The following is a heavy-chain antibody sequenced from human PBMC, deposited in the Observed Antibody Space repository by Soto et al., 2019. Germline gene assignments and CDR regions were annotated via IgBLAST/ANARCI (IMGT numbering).Heavy chain of an antibody. V-gene: IGHV3-30-3*01. Sequence: QEQLVESGGGVVQPGRSLRLSCAASGFTFINYAMHWVRQAPGKGLEWVALISGDGSNEYYADSVKGRFTISRDNSRNTLYLQMTSLRADDTAVYYCGRHLSHLKSGWFDPWGHGTLVTVSS. CDR1: GFTFINYA. D-gene: IGHD3-3*02. CDR3: GRHLSHLKSGWFDP. CDR2: ISGDGSNE. J-gene: IGHJ5*02.